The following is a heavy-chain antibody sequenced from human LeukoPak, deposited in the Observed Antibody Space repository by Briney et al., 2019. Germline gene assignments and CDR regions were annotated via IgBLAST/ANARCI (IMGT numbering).Heavy chain of an antibody. CDR3: AEGDVDTAMVR. Sequence: ASVKVSCKASGYTFTYRYLHWVRQAPGQALEWMGWITPFNGNTNYAQKFQDRVTITRDRSMSTAYMELSSLRSEDTAMYYCAEGDVDTAMVRWGQGTLVTVSS. D-gene: IGHD5-18*01. CDR2: ITPFNGNT. V-gene: IGHV1-45*02. J-gene: IGHJ4*02. CDR1: GYTFTYRY.